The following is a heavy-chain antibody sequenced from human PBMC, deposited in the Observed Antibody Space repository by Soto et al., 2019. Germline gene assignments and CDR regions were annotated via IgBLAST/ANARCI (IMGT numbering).Heavy chain of an antibody. J-gene: IGHJ6*02. CDR3: ARVLVGSWNKGGYYYYGMDV. CDR1: GGSISSGDYY. D-gene: IGHD6-13*01. V-gene: IGHV4-30-4*02. Sequence: SETLSLTCTVSGGSISSGDYYWSWIRQPPGKGLEWIGYIYYSGSTNYNPSLKSRVTISVDTSKNQFSLKLSSVTAADTAVYYCARVLVGSWNKGGYYYYGMDVWGQGTTVTVSS. CDR2: IYYSGST.